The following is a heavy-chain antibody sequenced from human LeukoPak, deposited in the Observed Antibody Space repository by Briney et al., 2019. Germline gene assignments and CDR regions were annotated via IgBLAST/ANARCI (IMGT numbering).Heavy chain of an antibody. D-gene: IGHD7-27*01. CDR3: ARELLGAPTPGAY. CDR1: TVSGSSGNW. CDR2: VHKTGKT. J-gene: IGHJ4*02. V-gene: IGHV4-4*02. Sequence: SETLSLTCALSTVSGSSGNWWSWVRQPPGKGLEWIGEVHKTGKTNYNPSLKTRVTISIDASKNQLSLELTSVTAVDAAVYYCARELLGAPTPGAYWGQGTRVTVSS.